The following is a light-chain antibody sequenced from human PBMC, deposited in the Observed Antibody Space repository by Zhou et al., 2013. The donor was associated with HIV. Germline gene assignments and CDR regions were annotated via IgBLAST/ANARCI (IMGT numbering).Light chain of an antibody. CDR3: QYYGGSPRT. V-gene: IGKV3-20*01. J-gene: IGKJ1*01. CDR1: QSISSNY. Sequence: EIVLSQSPGTLSLSPGDTTTLSCRASQSISSNYLAWYQQKPGQAPRLLIYDTSSRATGIPDRFSGSGSGTDFTLSIYSLEPEDFAVYYCQYYGGSPRTFGQGTKVEI. CDR2: DTS.